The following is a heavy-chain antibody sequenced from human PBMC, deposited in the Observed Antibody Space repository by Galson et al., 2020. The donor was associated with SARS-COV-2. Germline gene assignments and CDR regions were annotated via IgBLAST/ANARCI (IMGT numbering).Heavy chain of an antibody. D-gene: IGHD3-3*01. J-gene: IGHJ4*02. Sequence: ASVKVSCKVSGYTLTELSMHWVRQAPGKGLEWMGGFDPEDGETIYAQKFQGRVTMTEDTSTDTAYMELSSLRSEDTAVYYCATFPAIFGVVILNYWGQGTLVTVSS. CDR2: FDPEDGET. CDR1: GYTLTELS. V-gene: IGHV1-24*01. CDR3: ATFPAIFGVVILNY.